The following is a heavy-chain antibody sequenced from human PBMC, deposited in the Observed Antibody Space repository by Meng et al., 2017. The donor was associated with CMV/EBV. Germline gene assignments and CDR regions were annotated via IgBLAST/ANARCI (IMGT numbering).Heavy chain of an antibody. Sequence: RMESGVGVKRPWSSCKVPCRAPGGTFSSYSISWGRQAPGQGLEWMGGIIPIFGTANYAQKFQGRVTITADESTSTAYMELSSLXXXXXAVXXCAXVTGXXWWYFDLWGRGTLVTVXS. D-gene: IGHD1-1*01. CDR2: IIPIFGTA. CDR3: AXVTGXXWWYFDL. V-gene: IGHV1-69*01. CDR1: GGTFSSYS. J-gene: IGHJ2*01.